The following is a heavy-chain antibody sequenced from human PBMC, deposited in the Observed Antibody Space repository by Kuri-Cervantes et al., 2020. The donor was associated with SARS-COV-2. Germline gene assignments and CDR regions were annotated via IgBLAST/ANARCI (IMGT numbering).Heavy chain of an antibody. J-gene: IGHJ4*02. CDR1: GFTFSSYA. V-gene: IGHV3-23*03. Sequence: GGSLRLSCAASGFTFSSYAMSWVRQAPGKGLEWVSVICSGGSSTYYADSVKGRFTISRDNSKNTLYLQMNSLRAGDTAVYYCARYDILTGYYDYWGQGTLVTVSS. CDR2: ICSGGSST. CDR3: ARYDILTGYYDY. D-gene: IGHD3-9*01.